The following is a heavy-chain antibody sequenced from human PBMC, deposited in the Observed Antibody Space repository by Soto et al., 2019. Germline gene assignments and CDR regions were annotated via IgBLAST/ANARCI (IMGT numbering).Heavy chain of an antibody. Sequence: EVQLVESGGGLVQPGGSLRLSCAASGFTFSSYAMHWVRQAPGKGLEYVSAISRNGGSTYYANSLKGRFTISRDNSKNTLYLQMGSLSAEDMAVYYCARGRTSGFWGQGPLVTVSS. V-gene: IGHV3-64*01. J-gene: IGHJ4*02. CDR2: ISRNGGST. CDR3: ARGRTSGF. D-gene: IGHD4-17*01. CDR1: GFTFSSYA.